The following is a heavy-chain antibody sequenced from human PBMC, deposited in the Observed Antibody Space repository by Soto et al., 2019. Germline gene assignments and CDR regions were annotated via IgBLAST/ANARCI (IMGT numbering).Heavy chain of an antibody. J-gene: IGHJ4*02. V-gene: IGHV1-69*01. D-gene: IGHD5-18*01. CDR2: IIPIFGTA. CDR3: ARGELGGGGVLLWPLLDY. CDR1: GGTFSSYA. Sequence: QVQLVQSGAEVKKPGSSVKVSCKASGGTFSSYAISWVRQAPGQGLEWMGGIIPIFGTANYAQKFQGRVTITADESTSTAYMELSSLRSEDTAVYYCARGELGGGGVLLWPLLDYWGQGTLVTVSS.